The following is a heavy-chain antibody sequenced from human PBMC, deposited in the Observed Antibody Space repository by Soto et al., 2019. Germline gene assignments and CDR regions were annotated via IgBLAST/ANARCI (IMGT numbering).Heavy chain of an antibody. J-gene: IGHJ4*02. Sequence: GGSLRLSCAASGFTCSSYVMSWVRQAPGKGLEWVANIKQDGSEKYYVDSVKGRFTISRDNAKNSLYLQMNSLRAEDTAVYYCASQGVYYYDSSGYSRVDYWGQGTLVTLSS. CDR2: IKQDGSEK. V-gene: IGHV3-7*01. CDR1: GFTCSSYV. D-gene: IGHD3-22*01. CDR3: ASQGVYYYDSSGYSRVDY.